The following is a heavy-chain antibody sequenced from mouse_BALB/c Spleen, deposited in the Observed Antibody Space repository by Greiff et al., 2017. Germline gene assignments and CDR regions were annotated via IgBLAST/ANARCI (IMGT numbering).Heavy chain of an antibody. CDR3: NHYGSSYFDY. CDR1: GFTIKNYC. D-gene: IGHD1-1*01. Sequence: VQLKESGAELVRSGASVKLSCTASGFTIKNYCMHWVKQRPEQGLEWIGWIDPGNGDTEYAPKFQGKATMTADTSSNTAYLQLSSLTSEDTAVYYCNHYGSSYFDYWGQGTTLTVSS. CDR2: IDPGNGDT. V-gene: IGHV14-4*02. J-gene: IGHJ2*01.